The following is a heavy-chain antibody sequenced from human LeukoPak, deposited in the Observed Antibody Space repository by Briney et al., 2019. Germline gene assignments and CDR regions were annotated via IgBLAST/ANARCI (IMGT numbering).Heavy chain of an antibody. V-gene: IGHV1-8*01. CDR2: MNPNSGNT. D-gene: IGHD3-10*01. CDR1: GYTFTSYD. CDR3: ARAYYYGSGKGFMDV. Sequence: ASVKVSCKASGYTFTSYDINWVRQATRQKLEWMGWMNPNSGNTGYAQNFQGRVTMTRNTSISTAYMELSSLRSEDTAVYYCARAYYYGSGKGFMDVWGQGTTVTVSS. J-gene: IGHJ6*02.